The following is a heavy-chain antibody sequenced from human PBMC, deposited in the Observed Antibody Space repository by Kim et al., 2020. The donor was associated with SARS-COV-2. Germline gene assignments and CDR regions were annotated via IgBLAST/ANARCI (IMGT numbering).Heavy chain of an antibody. CDR3: ARARTYYYDSSGSLSNWFDP. D-gene: IGHD3-22*01. CDR1: GYTFTSYG. V-gene: IGHV1-18*04. CDR2: ISAYNGNT. Sequence: ASVKVSCKASGYTFTSYGISWVRQAPGQGLEWMGWISAYNGNTNYAQKLQGRVTMTTDTSTSTAYMELRSLRSDDTAVYYCARARTYYYDSSGSLSNWFDPWGQGTLVTVSS. J-gene: IGHJ5*02.